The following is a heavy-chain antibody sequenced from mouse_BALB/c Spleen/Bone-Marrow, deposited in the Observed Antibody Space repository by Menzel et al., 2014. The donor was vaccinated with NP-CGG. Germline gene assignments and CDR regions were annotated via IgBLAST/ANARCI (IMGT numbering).Heavy chain of an antibody. Sequence: VQLQQSGPELVKPGASVKISCKASGYSFTGYYMHWVKQSHVKSLEWIGRINPYNGATRYNQNFKDKASVIVDKSPSTAYMELHRLTSEDSAVYYCARYYYGSSYFDYWGQATTLTVSS. CDR2: INPYNGAT. CDR1: GYSFTGYY. V-gene: IGHV1-31*01. J-gene: IGHJ2*01. CDR3: ARYYYGSSYFDY. D-gene: IGHD1-1*01.